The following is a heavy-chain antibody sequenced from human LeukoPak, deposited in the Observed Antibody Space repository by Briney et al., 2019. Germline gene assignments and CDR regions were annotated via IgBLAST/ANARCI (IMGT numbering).Heavy chain of an antibody. Sequence: ASVKVSCKASGGTFSSYAISWVRQAPGQGLEWMGGIIPIFGTANYAQKFQGRVTITADKSTSTAYMELSSLRSEDTAVYYCAREKRGRFLEWLPRSGGYYFDYWGQGTLVTVSS. V-gene: IGHV1-69*06. J-gene: IGHJ4*02. CDR1: GGTFSSYA. CDR3: AREKRGRFLEWLPRSGGYYFDY. D-gene: IGHD3-3*01. CDR2: IIPIFGTA.